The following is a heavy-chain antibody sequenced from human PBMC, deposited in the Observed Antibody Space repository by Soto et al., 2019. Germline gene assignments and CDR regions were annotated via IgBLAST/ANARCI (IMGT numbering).Heavy chain of an antibody. CDR1: GASITSCY. J-gene: IGHJ6*02. V-gene: IGHV4-59*01. CDR2: IYYNGST. CDR3: ARVGTVAGRDGLDV. Sequence: QVQLQESGPGLVQPSETLSLTCSVSGASITSCYWSWIRQPAGKGLEWIGYIYYNGSTKYNPSLKTRDTISGDTSKNHFSLNLNSVTAADTAVYYCARVGTVAGRDGLDVWGQGTTVTVSS. D-gene: IGHD6-19*01.